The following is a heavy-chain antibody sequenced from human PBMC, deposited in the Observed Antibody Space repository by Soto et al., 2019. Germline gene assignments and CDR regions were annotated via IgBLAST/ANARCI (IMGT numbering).Heavy chain of an antibody. CDR3: ARLDYYGSGSYYNYYYMDV. D-gene: IGHD3-10*01. CDR2: IYYSGST. J-gene: IGHJ6*03. Sequence: SETLSLTCTVSGGSISSSSYYWGWIRQPPGKGLEWIGSIYYSGSTYYNPSLKSRVTISVDTSKNQFSLKLSSVTAADTAVYYCARLDYYGSGSYYNYYYMDVWGKGTTVTVSS. V-gene: IGHV4-39*01. CDR1: GGSISSSSYY.